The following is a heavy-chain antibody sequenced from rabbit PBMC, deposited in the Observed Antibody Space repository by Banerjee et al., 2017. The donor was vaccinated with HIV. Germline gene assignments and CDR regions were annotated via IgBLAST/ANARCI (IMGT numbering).Heavy chain of an antibody. CDR3: ARSYPDYGDAMGNL. D-gene: IGHD2-1*01. CDR2: INTSSGNT. J-gene: IGHJ4*01. Sequence: WVRQAPGKGLEWIACINTSSGNTVYATWAKGRFTISRTSSTTVTLQMTSLTAADTATYFCARSYPDYGDAMGNLWGQGTLVT. V-gene: IGHV1S40*01.